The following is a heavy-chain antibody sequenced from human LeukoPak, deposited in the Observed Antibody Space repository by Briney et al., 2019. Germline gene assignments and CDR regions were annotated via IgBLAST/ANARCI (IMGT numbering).Heavy chain of an antibody. CDR1: GGSISNSY. CDR3: ATLASGRSRIAAAGADY. D-gene: IGHD6-13*01. J-gene: IGHJ4*02. CDR2: IHYTGST. Sequence: SETLSLTCSVSGGSISNSYWSWIRHFPGKGLEWIGYIHYTGSTKYNPSLKSRITLSLGTSKSQFSLKMSSMTAADTAVYYCATLASGRSRIAAAGADYWGQGTLVTVSS. V-gene: IGHV4-59*01.